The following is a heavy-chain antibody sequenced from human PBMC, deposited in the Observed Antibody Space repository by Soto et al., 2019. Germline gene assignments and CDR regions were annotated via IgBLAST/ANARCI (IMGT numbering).Heavy chain of an antibody. CDR1: GGSISSGDYY. Sequence: SETLSLTCTVSGGSISSGDYYWSWIRQPPGKGLEWIGYIYYSGSTYYNPSLKSRVTISVDTSKNQFSLKLSSVTAAAPAVYYCARVGSSGYYYLDAFDIWGQRRMFTVS. V-gene: IGHV4-30-4*01. D-gene: IGHD3-22*01. J-gene: IGHJ3*02. CDR3: ARVGSSGYYYLDAFDI. CDR2: IYYSGST.